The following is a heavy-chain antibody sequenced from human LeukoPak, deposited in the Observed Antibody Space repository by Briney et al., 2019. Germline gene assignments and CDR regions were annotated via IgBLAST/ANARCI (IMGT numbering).Heavy chain of an antibody. J-gene: IGHJ4*02. CDR1: GFTFSSYA. D-gene: IGHD2-15*01. CDR2: ISSDGNTQ. V-gene: IGHV3-30-3*02. CDR3: AKQLGYCSDGSCYFPY. Sequence: GGSLRLSCAASGFTFSSYAMHWVRQAPGKGLEWAAVISSDGNTQYYADSVQGRFTISRDNSKSTLCLQMNSLRAEDTAVYYCAKQLGYCSDGSCYFPYWGQGTLVTVSS.